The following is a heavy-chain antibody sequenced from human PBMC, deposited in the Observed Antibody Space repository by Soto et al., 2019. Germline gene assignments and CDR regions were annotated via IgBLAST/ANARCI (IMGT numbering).Heavy chain of an antibody. D-gene: IGHD6-13*01. CDR1: GGTLSTYT. Sequence: SVKVSSEDSGGTLSTYTMTWLRHAPGQGLEWMGRIIPIISIINYAQKFQGRVTISADKFTGTAYMELTGLRSDDTAVYYCAAASSSWPEYFQHWGQGTLVTVSS. CDR3: AAASSSWPEYFQH. J-gene: IGHJ1*01. CDR2: IIPIISII. V-gene: IGHV1-69*02.